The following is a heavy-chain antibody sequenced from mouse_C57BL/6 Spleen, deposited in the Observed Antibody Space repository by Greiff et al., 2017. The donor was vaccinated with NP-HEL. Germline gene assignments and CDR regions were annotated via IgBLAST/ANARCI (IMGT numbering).Heavy chain of an antibody. Sequence: QVQLQQPGAELVKPGASVKMSCKASGYTFTSYWITWVKQRPGQGLEWIGDIYPGSGSTNYNEKFKSKATLTVDTSSSTAYMQLSSLTSEDSAVDYCAGMGFYDYCVAYWGQGTLVTVSA. V-gene: IGHV1-55*01. CDR1: GYTFTSYW. CDR3: AGMGFYDYCVAY. CDR2: IYPGSGST. D-gene: IGHD2-4*01. J-gene: IGHJ3*01.